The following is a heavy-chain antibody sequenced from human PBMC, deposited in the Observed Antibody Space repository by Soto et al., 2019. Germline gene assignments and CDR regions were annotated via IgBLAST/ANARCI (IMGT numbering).Heavy chain of an antibody. V-gene: IGHV3-33*01. CDR3: ARVWGWNWPVLDY. J-gene: IGHJ4*02. CDR1: GFTFSSYG. D-gene: IGHD3-16*01. CDR2: IWYDGSNK. Sequence: QVQLVESGGGVVQPGRSLRLSCAASGFTFSSYGMHWVRQAPGKGLEWVAVIWYDGSNKYYADSVKGRFTISRDNSKNTLYLQMNSLRAEDTAVYYCARVWGWNWPVLDYWGQGTLVTVSS.